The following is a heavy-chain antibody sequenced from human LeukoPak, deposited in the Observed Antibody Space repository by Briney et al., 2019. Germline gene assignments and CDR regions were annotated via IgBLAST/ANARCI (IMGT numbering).Heavy chain of an antibody. CDR2: IYYSGST. CDR3: ARDARGSSYMDV. J-gene: IGHJ6*02. D-gene: IGHD3-10*01. V-gene: IGHV4-59*02. Sequence: SETLSLTCTVSGGSVSLYYWSWIRQPPGKGLEWIGYIYYSGSTNYNPSLKSRVTISVDTSKNQFSLKVSSVTAADTAVYYCARDARGSSYMDVWGQGTTVTVSS. CDR1: GGSVSLYY.